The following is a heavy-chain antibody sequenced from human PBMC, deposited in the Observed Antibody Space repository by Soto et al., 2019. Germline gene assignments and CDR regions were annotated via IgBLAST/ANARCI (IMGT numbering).Heavy chain of an antibody. CDR3: AKDQHWNRGGAFDI. Sequence: GGSLRLSCAASGFTFSSYAMHWVRQAPGKGLEWVAIISYDGSYKYYADSVRGRLTISRDNSKSTLYLQMNSLRPEDTAVYYCAKDQHWNRGGAFDIWGQGTMVTVSS. J-gene: IGHJ3*02. D-gene: IGHD1-1*01. CDR1: GFTFSSYA. V-gene: IGHV3-30*18. CDR2: ISYDGSYK.